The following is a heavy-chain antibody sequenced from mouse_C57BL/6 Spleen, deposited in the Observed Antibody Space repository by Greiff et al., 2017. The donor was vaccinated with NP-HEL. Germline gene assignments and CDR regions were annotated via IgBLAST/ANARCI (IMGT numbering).Heavy chain of an antibody. J-gene: IGHJ4*01. Sequence: LMESGPELVKPGDSVKISCKASGYSFTGYFMNWVMQSHGKSLEWIGRINPYNGDTFYNQKFKGKATLTVDKSSSTAHRELRSLTSEDSAVYYCAVYPSMDYWGQGTSVTVSS. CDR1: GYSFTGYF. CDR2: INPYNGDT. CDR3: AVYPSMDY. V-gene: IGHV1-20*01.